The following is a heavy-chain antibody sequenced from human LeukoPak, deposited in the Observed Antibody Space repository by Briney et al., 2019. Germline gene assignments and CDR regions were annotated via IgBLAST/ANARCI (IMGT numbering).Heavy chain of an antibody. CDR1: GFTFSSYT. J-gene: IGHJ4*02. D-gene: IGHD2/OR15-2a*01. V-gene: IGHV3-23*01. Sequence: GGSLRLSCAASGFTFSSYTMTWVRQAPRKGLEWVSAISTSGTDTYYADSVKGRFSISRDNSKNTLYVQMNSLRAEDTAVYYCTTSTANHDVWGQGTLVTVSS. CDR2: ISTSGTDT. CDR3: TTSTANHDV.